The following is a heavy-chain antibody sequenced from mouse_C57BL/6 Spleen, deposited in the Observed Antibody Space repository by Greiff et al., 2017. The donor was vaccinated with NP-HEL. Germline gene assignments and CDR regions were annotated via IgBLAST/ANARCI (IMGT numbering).Heavy chain of an antibody. CDR3: ARCSYYYGSSYYAMDY. J-gene: IGHJ4*01. Sequence: QVQLKQPGAELVKPGASVKMSCKASGYTFTSYWITWVKQRPGQGLEWIGDIYPGSGSTNYNEKFKSKATLTVDTSSSTAYMQLSSLTSEDSAVYYCARCSYYYGSSYYAMDYWGQGTSVTVSS. CDR2: IYPGSGST. V-gene: IGHV1-55*01. CDR1: GYTFTSYW. D-gene: IGHD1-1*01.